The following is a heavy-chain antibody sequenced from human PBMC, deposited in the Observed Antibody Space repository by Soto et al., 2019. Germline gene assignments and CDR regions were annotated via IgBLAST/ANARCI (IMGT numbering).Heavy chain of an antibody. CDR1: GYTFSGFY. Sequence: ASVKVSCKASGYTFSGFYMHWVRHAPGQRFEWMGGIIPILGTANFTQKFQDRVTFTADESTATAYMTLSSLTSEDTAFYYCTSFDSNGYYPQNHYWCPGTLVTVSS. D-gene: IGHD3-22*01. CDR2: IIPILGTA. CDR3: TSFDSNGYYPQNHY. V-gene: IGHV1-69*13. J-gene: IGHJ4*02.